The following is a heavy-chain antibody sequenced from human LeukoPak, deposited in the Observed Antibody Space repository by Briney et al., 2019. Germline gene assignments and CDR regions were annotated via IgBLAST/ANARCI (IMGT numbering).Heavy chain of an antibody. CDR2: IIPIFGTA. CDR3: ARVRFIRLWFGGIDP. D-gene: IGHD3-10*01. Sequence: SVKVSCKASGGTFSSYAISWVRQAPGQGLEWMGGIIPIFGTANYAQKFQGRVTITADKSTSTAYMELSSLRSDDTAVYYCARVRFIRLWFGGIDPWGQGTLVTVSS. CDR1: GGTFSSYA. J-gene: IGHJ5*02. V-gene: IGHV1-69*06.